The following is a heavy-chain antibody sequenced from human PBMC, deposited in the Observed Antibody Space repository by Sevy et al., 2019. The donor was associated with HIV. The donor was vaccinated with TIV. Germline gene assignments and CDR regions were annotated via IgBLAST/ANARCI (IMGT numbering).Heavy chain of an antibody. CDR3: ARAGDIVVVVANYGMDV. V-gene: IGHV3-33*01. CDR2: IWDDGFNK. CDR1: GFTFSNYG. J-gene: IGHJ6*02. D-gene: IGHD2-15*01. Sequence: GGSLRLSCAASGFTFSNYGMHWVRRAPGKGLEWVACIWDDGFNKYYGDSVKGRFTISRDNSKKTVYLQMNSLRAEDTVVYYCARAGDIVVVVANYGMDVWGQGTTVTVSS.